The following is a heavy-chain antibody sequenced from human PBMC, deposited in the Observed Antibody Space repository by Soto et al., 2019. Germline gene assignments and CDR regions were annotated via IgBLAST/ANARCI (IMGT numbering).Heavy chain of an antibody. CDR3: ARGYDYYDSSGYAEYFQH. CDR2: IWYDGSNK. D-gene: IGHD3-22*01. Sequence: QVPLVESGGGVVQPGRSLRLSCAASGFTFSSYGMHWVRQAPGKGLEWVAVIWYDGSNKYYADSVKGRFTISRDNSKNTLYLQMNSLRAEDTAVYYCARGYDYYDSSGYAEYFQHWGQGTLVTVSS. V-gene: IGHV3-33*01. J-gene: IGHJ1*01. CDR1: GFTFSSYG.